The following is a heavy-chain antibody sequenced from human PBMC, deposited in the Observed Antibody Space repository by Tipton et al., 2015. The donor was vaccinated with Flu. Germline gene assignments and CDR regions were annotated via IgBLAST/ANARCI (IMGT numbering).Heavy chain of an antibody. Sequence: LRLSCAVSGYSISSGCYWGWIRQPPGKGLEWIGSIYHSGSTYYNPSLKCRVTISVDTSKNQFSLKLSSVTAADTAVYYCARLLAPQGPAYWGQGTLVTVSS. V-gene: IGHV4-38-2*01. CDR3: ARLLAPQGPAY. CDR2: IYHSGST. D-gene: IGHD1-14*01. J-gene: IGHJ4*02. CDR1: GYSISSGCY.